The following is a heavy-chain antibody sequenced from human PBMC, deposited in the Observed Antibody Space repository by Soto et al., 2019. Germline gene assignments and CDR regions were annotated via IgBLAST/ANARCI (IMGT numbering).Heavy chain of an antibody. Sequence: PSHTLSLTCAISGYSVARNSAAWNLIRQSPLRGLEWLGRTYYRSKWYNDYEVSGKSRMTITPNTTKNHFSLQLNSVTPEDTAVYYGARGRIAADNFNYWDQETLVLVSS. V-gene: IGHV6-1*01. CDR1: GYSVARNSAA. CDR2: TYYRSKWYN. D-gene: IGHD6-13*01. CDR3: ARGRIAADNFNY. J-gene: IGHJ4*02.